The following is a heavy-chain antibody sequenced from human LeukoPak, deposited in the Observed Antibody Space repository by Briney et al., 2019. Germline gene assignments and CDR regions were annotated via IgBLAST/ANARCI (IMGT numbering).Heavy chain of an antibody. V-gene: IGHV1-18*01. J-gene: IGHJ3*02. CDR3: ARDAGNYDILTGYPDAFDI. Sequence: GASVKVSCKASGYTFSSYGISWVRQAPGQGLEWMGWISAYNGNTNYAQKLQGRVTMTTDTSTSTAYMELRSLRSDDTAVYYCARDAGNYDILTGYPDAFDIWGQGTMVTVSS. CDR1: GYTFSSYG. D-gene: IGHD3-9*01. CDR2: ISAYNGNT.